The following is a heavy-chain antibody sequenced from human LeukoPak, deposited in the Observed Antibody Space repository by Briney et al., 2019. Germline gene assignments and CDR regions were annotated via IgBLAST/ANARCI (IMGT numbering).Heavy chain of an antibody. CDR3: TRHMDCSGDSCYSPSHLDY. D-gene: IGHD2-15*01. CDR1: GFTFSSYG. Sequence: GGSLRLSCAASGFTFSSYGMHWVRQAPGKGLEWVAVISYDGSNKYYADSVKGRFTISRDNSKNTLYLQMNSLRAEDTAVYYCTRHMDCSGDSCYSPSHLDYWGQGTPVTVSS. J-gene: IGHJ4*02. CDR2: ISYDGSNK. V-gene: IGHV3-30*03.